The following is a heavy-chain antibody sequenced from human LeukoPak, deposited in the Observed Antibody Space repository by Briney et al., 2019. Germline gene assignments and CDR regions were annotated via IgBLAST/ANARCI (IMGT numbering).Heavy chain of an antibody. Sequence: ASVKVSCKASGYTFTGYYMHWVRQAPGQGLEWMGWINPNSGGTNYAQKFQGRVTMTRDTSISTAYMELSRLRSDDTAVYYCAREESGGGSCYDYWGQGTLVTVSS. D-gene: IGHD2-15*01. CDR1: GYTFTGYY. CDR2: INPNSGGT. CDR3: AREESGGGSCYDY. V-gene: IGHV1-2*02. J-gene: IGHJ4*02.